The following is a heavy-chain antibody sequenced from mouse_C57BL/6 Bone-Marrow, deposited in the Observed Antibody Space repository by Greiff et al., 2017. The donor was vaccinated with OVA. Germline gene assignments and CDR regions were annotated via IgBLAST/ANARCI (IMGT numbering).Heavy chain of an antibody. D-gene: IGHD2-3*01. CDR3: ATDGYYFAY. CDR2: ISDGGSYT. CDR1: GFTFSSYA. V-gene: IGHV5-4*01. Sequence: EVHLVESGGGLVKPGGSLKLSCAASGFTFSSYAMSWVRQTPEKRLEWVATISDGGSYTYYPDNVKGRFTISRDNAKNNLYLQMSHLKSEDTAMYYCATDGYYFAYWGQGTLVTVSA. J-gene: IGHJ3*01.